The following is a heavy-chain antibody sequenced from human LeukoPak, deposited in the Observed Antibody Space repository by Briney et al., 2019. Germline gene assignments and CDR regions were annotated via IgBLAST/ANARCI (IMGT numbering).Heavy chain of an antibody. CDR3: AKYGNSGWVIDN. CDR2: IYYTGGT. V-gene: IGHV4-59*08. Sequence: SETLSLTCTVSGGSIGSDYWTWIRQPPGKGLEYIGYIYYTGGTNYNLSLKSRVTISVDTSKNQFSLKLSSVTAADTAVYFCAKYGNSGWVIDNWGQGTLVTVSS. J-gene: IGHJ4*02. D-gene: IGHD6-19*01. CDR1: GGSIGSDY.